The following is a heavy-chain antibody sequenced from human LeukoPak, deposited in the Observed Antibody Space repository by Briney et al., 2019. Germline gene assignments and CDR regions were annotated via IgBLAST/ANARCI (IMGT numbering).Heavy chain of an antibody. CDR2: IWYDGSNK. CDR1: GFTFSSYG. D-gene: IGHD2-15*01. CDR3: ARDGRVVARPMYYMDV. Sequence: GGSLRLSCAASGFTFSSYGMHWVRQAPGKGLEWVAVIWYDGSNKYYADSVKDRFTISRDNSKNTLYLQMNSLRAEDTAVYYCARDGRVVARPMYYMDVWGKGTTVTVSS. V-gene: IGHV3-33*01. J-gene: IGHJ6*03.